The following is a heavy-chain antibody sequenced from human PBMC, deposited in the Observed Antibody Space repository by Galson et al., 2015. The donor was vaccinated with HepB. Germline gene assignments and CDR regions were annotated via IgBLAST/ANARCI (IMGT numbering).Heavy chain of an antibody. Sequence: SLRLSCAASGFTFSSYAMSWVRQAPGKGLEWVSAISGSGGSTYYADSVKGRFTISRDNSKNTLYLQMNSLRAEDTAVYYCAKGGAAVGHLWLVRDYYYYYSMDIWVQGTTVTVSS. CDR1: GFTFSSYA. D-gene: IGHD6-19*01. CDR3: AKGGAAVGHLWLVRDYYYYYSMDI. J-gene: IGHJ6*02. V-gene: IGHV3-23*01. CDR2: ISGSGGST.